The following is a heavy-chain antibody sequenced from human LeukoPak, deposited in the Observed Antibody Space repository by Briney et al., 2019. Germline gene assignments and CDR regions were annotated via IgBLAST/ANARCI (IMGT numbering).Heavy chain of an antibody. CDR2: ISWNNGSI. D-gene: IGHD3-10*01. CDR1: GFTFDDCA. Sequence: GGSLRLSCAASGFTFDDCAMHWVRQAPGKGLEWVSGISWNNGSIGYADSVKGRFTISRDNAKNSLYLQMNSLRAEDTALYYCAKLSSDGSGGYYNRAGYFDYWGQGTLVTVSS. V-gene: IGHV3-9*01. J-gene: IGHJ4*02. CDR3: AKLSSDGSGGYYNRAGYFDY.